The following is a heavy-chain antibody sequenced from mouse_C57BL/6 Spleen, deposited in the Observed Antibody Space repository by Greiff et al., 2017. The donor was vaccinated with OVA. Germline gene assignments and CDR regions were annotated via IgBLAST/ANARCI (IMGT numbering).Heavy chain of an antibody. D-gene: IGHD4-1*02. CDR2: ISYDGSN. CDR1: GYSITSGYY. V-gene: IGHV3-6*01. J-gene: IGHJ4*01. Sequence: VQLQQSGPGLVKPSQSLSLTCSVTGYSITSGYYWNWIRQFPGNKLEWMGYISYDGSNNYNPSLKNRISITRDTSKNQFFLKLNSVTTEDTATNYRARDLNGDRGAMNDWRQGTSQTVPS. CDR3: ARDLNGDRGAMND.